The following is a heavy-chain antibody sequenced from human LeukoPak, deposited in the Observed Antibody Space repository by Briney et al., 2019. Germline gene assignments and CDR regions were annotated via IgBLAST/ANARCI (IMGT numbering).Heavy chain of an antibody. J-gene: IGHJ6*02. D-gene: IGHD1-26*01. CDR1: EFTFASYG. Sequence: GGSLRLSCAATEFTFASYGMHWVRQPPGKGLEWVAVISYDGSKKNYADFVKGRFTISRDNSKNTLDLQMNSLRAEDTAVYYCARAYQVELTDYYSQYHGMDVWGQGTTVTVAS. CDR2: ISYDGSKK. V-gene: IGHV3-30*03. CDR3: ARAYQVELTDYYSQYHGMDV.